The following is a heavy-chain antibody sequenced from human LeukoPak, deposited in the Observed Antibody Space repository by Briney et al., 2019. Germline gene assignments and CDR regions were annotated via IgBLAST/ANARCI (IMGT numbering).Heavy chain of an antibody. Sequence: SETLSLTCTVSGGSISGSSYYWGWIRQPPGKGLEWIGSIYYSGGTYYNPSLKSRVTISVDTSKNQFSLKLSSVTAADTAVYYCASRYDYSNYIDYWGQGTLVTVSS. CDR3: ASRYDYSNYIDY. V-gene: IGHV4-39*01. CDR2: IYYSGGT. J-gene: IGHJ4*02. CDR1: GGSISGSSYY. D-gene: IGHD4-11*01.